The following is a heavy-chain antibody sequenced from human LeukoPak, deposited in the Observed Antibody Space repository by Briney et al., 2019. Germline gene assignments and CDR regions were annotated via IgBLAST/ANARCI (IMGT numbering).Heavy chain of an antibody. CDR1: GFTFSKYN. CDR2: ISSSSTYI. D-gene: IGHD3-22*01. CDR3: ARDPYYEFWFDP. V-gene: IGHV3-21*01. Sequence: AGGSLRLSCAASGFTFSKYNMIWVRQAPGKGLEWVSSISSSSTYIHYADSVKGRFTISRDNAKNSLSLQMNSLRAEDTALYYCARDPYYEFWFDPWGQGTLVTVSS. J-gene: IGHJ5*02.